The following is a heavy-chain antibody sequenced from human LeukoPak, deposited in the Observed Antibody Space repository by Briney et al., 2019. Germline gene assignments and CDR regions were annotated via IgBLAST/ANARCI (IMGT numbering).Heavy chain of an antibody. J-gene: IGHJ5*02. CDR3: AREKFLAAAGTRGSWFDP. CDR1: GFTFSSYA. Sequence: GGSLRLSCAASGFTFSSYAMRWVRQAPGKGLEWVAVIWYDGSNKYYAGSVKGRFTISRDNSKNTLYLQMNSLRAEDTAVYYCAREKFLAAAGTRGSWFDPWGQGTLVTVSS. V-gene: IGHV3-33*08. D-gene: IGHD6-13*01. CDR2: IWYDGSNK.